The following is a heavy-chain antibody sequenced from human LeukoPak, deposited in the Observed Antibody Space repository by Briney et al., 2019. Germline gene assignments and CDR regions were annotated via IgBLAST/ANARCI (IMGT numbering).Heavy chain of an antibody. CDR2: MNPNSGNT. CDR3: AAQGYSYYYYFDY. J-gene: IGHJ4*02. CDR1: GYTFASYD. D-gene: IGHD5-18*01. Sequence: GASVKVSCKASGYTFASYDINWVRQATGQGLEWMGWMNPNSGNTGYAQKFQGRVTMTRNTSISTAYMELSSRRSEDTAVYYCAAQGYSYYYYFDYWGRGTLVTVSS. V-gene: IGHV1-8*01.